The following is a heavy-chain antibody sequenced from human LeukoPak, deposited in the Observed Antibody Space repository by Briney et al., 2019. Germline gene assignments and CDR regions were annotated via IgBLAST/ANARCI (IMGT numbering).Heavy chain of an antibody. J-gene: IGHJ4*02. V-gene: IGHV3-30-3*01. CDR2: ISYDGSND. CDR3: ATNGPGIAVAGYVDY. D-gene: IGHD6-19*01. Sequence: GGSPRLSCAASGFTFSGYAMHWVRQAPGKGLEWVAVISYDGSNDYYADSVKGRFTISRDNSKNTLYLQMNSLRAEDTAVYYCATNGPGIAVAGYVDYWGQGTLVTVSS. CDR1: GFTFSGYA.